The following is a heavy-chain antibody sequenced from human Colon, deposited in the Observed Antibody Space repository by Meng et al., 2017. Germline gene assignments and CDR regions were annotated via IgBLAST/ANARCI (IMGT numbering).Heavy chain of an antibody. CDR2: IDHSGTT. V-gene: IGHV4-31*03. CDR3: ARVVSLVVKGNWFDS. Sequence: QVQLRESGPGLVKPSQTLSLTCNASGDSITSGGYYWSWIRQHPGKGLEWIGYIDHSGTTYDNPSLKTRLTMSVDTSKNQFSLKLTSVTAADTAVYYCARVVSLVVKGNWFDSWGQGTLVTVSS. CDR1: GDSITSGGYY. J-gene: IGHJ5*01. D-gene: IGHD2-15*01.